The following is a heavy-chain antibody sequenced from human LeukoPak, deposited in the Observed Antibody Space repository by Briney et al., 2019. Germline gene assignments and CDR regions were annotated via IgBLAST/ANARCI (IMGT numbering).Heavy chain of an antibody. Sequence: GASVKVSCKASGYTFTSYDINWVRQATGQGLEWMGWMNPNSGNTGYAQKFQGRVTMTRNTSISTAYMELSSLRSEDTAVYYCARYCSGGSCHHIYDAFDIWGQGTMVTVSS. CDR1: GYTFTSYD. J-gene: IGHJ3*02. CDR2: MNPNSGNT. CDR3: ARYCSGGSCHHIYDAFDI. V-gene: IGHV1-8*01. D-gene: IGHD2-15*01.